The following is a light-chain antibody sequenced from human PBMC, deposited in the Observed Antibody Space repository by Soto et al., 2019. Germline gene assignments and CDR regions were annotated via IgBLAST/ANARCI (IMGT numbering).Light chain of an antibody. Sequence: SYELTQPPSVSVAPGQTAKISCGGNSIGNKSVHWYQQKPGQAPVLVVYDDSDRPSGIPERFSGSNSGNTATLTITWVEAGDEADYFCQVWDTGSDHWVFGGGTKLTVL. V-gene: IGLV3-21*02. CDR2: DDS. CDR3: QVWDTGSDHWV. CDR1: SIGNKS. J-gene: IGLJ3*02.